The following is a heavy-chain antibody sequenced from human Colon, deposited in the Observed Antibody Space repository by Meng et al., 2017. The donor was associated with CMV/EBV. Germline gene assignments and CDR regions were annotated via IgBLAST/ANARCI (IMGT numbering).Heavy chain of an antibody. J-gene: IGHJ4*02. Sequence: ASVKVSCKASGCTFTSYEITWVRQAPGQGLEWVGWINTYDGHTRYAQNIQGRVSMTADPSTSIVYMELRSLRSDDTAVYYCARDPSGIEDFDYWGQGTLVTVSS. D-gene: IGHD6-13*01. CDR2: INTYDGHT. CDR3: ARDPSGIEDFDY. V-gene: IGHV1-18*01. CDR1: GCTFTSYE.